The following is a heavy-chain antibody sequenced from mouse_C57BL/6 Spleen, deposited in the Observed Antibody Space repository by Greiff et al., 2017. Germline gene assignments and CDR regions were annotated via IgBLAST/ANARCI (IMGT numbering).Heavy chain of an antibody. V-gene: IGHV1-85*01. Sequence: QVQLQQSGPELVKPGASVKLSCKASGYTFTSYDINWVKQRPGQGLEWIGWIYPGDGSTKYNEKFKGKATLTVETSSSTAYMELHSLTSEDSAVYFCARRSDGYYYYYAMDYWGQGTSGTVSS. CDR1: GYTFTSYD. D-gene: IGHD2-3*01. J-gene: IGHJ4*01. CDR3: ARRSDGYYYYYAMDY. CDR2: IYPGDGST.